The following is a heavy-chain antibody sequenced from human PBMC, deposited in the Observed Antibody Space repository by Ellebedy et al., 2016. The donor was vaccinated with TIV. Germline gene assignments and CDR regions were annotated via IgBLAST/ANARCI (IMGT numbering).Heavy chain of an antibody. CDR3: AKDLTPSSSWYGGIDF. CDR2: INGGGVTT. J-gene: IGHJ4*02. D-gene: IGHD6-13*01. V-gene: IGHV3-23*01. Sequence: PGGSLRLSCAASGFTFSSYAMTWVRQAPGKGLEWVSTINGGGVTTYYADSVKGRFTISRDNSKNTLSLQMNSLRAEDTALYYCAKDLTPSSSWYGGIDFWGQGTLVTVSS. CDR1: GFTFSSYA.